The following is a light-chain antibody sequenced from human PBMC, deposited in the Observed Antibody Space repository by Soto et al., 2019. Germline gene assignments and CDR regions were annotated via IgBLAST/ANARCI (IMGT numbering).Light chain of an antibody. CDR1: QSISSW. Sequence: DIPMTQSPSTLSASVGDRVTITCRASQSISSWLAWYQQKPGEAPKLLIYKASSLETGVPSRFSGSGSETEFTLTVSSLQPDDVATYYCQQYSGYSRTFGQGTKVEIK. J-gene: IGKJ1*01. V-gene: IGKV1-5*03. CDR3: QQYSGYSRT. CDR2: KAS.